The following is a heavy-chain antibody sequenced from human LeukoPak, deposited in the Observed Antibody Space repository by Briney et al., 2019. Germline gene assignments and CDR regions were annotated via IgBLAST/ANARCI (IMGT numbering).Heavy chain of an antibody. Sequence: GASVKVSCKASGYTFISYGISWVRQAPGQGLEWMGWINTYNGNTNYAQKLQGRVTMTTDTSTSTAYMELRSLRSDDTAVYYCARDANSGSYYEPFSSHFDYWGQGTLVTVSS. V-gene: IGHV1-18*01. CDR2: INTYNGNT. J-gene: IGHJ4*02. D-gene: IGHD1-26*01. CDR3: ARDANSGSYYEPFSSHFDY. CDR1: GYTFISYG.